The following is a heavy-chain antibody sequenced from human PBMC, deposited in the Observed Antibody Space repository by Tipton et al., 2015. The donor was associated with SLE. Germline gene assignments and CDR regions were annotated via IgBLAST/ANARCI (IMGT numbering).Heavy chain of an antibody. D-gene: IGHD3-22*01. CDR1: GGSISSSTYY. J-gene: IGHJ3*02. CDR2: IYYSGST. Sequence: TLSLTCTVSGGSISSSTYYWGWIRQPPGKGLEWIGSIYYSGSTYYNPSLKSRVTISLDTSKNQFSLKLSSVTAADTAVYYCARRRDNYDGSGYSKGAFDIWGQGTMVTVSS. V-gene: IGHV4-39*07. CDR3: ARRRDNYDGSGYSKGAFDI.